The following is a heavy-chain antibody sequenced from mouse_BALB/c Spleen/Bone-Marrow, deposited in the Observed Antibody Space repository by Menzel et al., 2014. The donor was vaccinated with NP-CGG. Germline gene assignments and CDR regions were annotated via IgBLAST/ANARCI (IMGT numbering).Heavy chain of an antibody. CDR2: IDPSDSET. Sequence: VQLQQSGPQVVRPGASVKISCKASGYSFTSYWMHWVKQRPGQGLEWIGMIDPSDSETRLNQKFKDKATLTVDKSSSTAYMQLSSPTSEDSAVYYCARVGLRIPYYFDYWGQGTTLTVSS. V-gene: IGHV1S126*01. D-gene: IGHD1-2*01. CDR1: GYSFTSYW. CDR3: ARVGLRIPYYFDY. J-gene: IGHJ2*01.